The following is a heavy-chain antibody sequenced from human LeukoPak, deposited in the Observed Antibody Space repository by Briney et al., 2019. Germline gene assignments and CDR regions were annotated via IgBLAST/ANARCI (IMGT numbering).Heavy chain of an antibody. V-gene: IGHV3-33*01. Sequence: AGGSLRLSCAASGFTFSSYGMHWVRQAPGKGLEWVAVIWFDGSNQYYADSVKGRFTISRDNSKNTLYLQMNSLRAEDTAVYYCATRGQQHHYFDFWGQGALVTVSS. CDR1: GFTFSSYG. CDR3: ATRGQQHHYFDF. D-gene: IGHD6-13*01. CDR2: IWFDGSNQ. J-gene: IGHJ4*02.